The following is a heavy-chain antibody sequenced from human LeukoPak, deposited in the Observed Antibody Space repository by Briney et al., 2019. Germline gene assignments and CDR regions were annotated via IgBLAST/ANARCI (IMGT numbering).Heavy chain of an antibody. CDR3: ARHEGTIFGGDWWFDP. V-gene: IGHV4-34*01. D-gene: IGHD3-3*01. J-gene: IGHJ5*02. CDR2: INHSGST. CDR1: GGSFSGYY. Sequence: SETLSLTCAVYGGSFSGYYWSWIRQPPGKGLEWIGEINHSGSTNYNPSLKSRVTISVDTSKNQFSLKLSSVTAADTAVYYCARHEGTIFGGDWWFDPWGQGTLVTVSS.